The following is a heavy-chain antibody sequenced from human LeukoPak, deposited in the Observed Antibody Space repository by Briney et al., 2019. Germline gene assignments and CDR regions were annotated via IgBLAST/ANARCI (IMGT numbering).Heavy chain of an antibody. V-gene: IGHV3-74*01. Sequence: PGGSLRLSCAASGFTFSAYAMHWVRQAPGKGLVWVSRINPDGSTASYAGSVEGRFTISRDNAKNTLYLQMNSLRAEDTAVYYCAKYSSSSLYGYFDYWGQGTLVTVSS. CDR1: GFTFSAYA. J-gene: IGHJ4*02. CDR3: AKYSSSSLYGYFDY. CDR2: INPDGSTA. D-gene: IGHD6-6*01.